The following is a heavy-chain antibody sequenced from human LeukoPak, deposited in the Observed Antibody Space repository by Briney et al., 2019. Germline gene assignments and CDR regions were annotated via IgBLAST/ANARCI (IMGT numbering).Heavy chain of an antibody. CDR1: GFTFSSYA. J-gene: IGHJ1*01. Sequence: QPGGSLRLSCAASGFTFSSYAMSSVRQAPGKGLEWVSAISGSGGSTYYADSVKGRFTISRDNSKNTLYLQMNSLRAEDTAVYYCAKAEYCSGGSCYPEYFQHWGQGTLVTVSS. CDR2: ISGSGGST. CDR3: AKAEYCSGGSCYPEYFQH. V-gene: IGHV3-23*01. D-gene: IGHD2-15*01.